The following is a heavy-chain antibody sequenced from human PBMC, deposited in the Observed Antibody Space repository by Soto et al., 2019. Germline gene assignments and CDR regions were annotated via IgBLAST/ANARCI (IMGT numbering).Heavy chain of an antibody. CDR3: AQQLGYCSGGSCGS. CDR2: ISGSGGST. Sequence: GGSLRLSCAASGFTFSSYAMSWVRQAPGKGLEWVSAISGSGGSTYYADSVKGRFTISRDNSKNTLYLQMNSLRAEDTAVYYCAQQLGYCSGGSCGSWGQGTLVTVSS. D-gene: IGHD2-15*01. CDR1: GFTFSSYA. J-gene: IGHJ4*02. V-gene: IGHV3-23*01.